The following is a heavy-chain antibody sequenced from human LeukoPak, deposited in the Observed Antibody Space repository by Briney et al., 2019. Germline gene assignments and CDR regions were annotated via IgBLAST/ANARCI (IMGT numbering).Heavy chain of an antibody. J-gene: IGHJ6*03. CDR1: GFTFSSYS. CDR3: ARDYGGNSVYYYYMDI. CDR2: ISSSSSYI. Sequence: GGSLRLSCAASGFTFSSYSMNWVRQAPGKGLEWVSSISSSSSYIYYADSVKGRFTISRDNAKNSLYLQMNSLRAEDTAVCYCARDYGGNSVYYYYMDIWGKGTTVTVSS. V-gene: IGHV3-21*01. D-gene: IGHD4-23*01.